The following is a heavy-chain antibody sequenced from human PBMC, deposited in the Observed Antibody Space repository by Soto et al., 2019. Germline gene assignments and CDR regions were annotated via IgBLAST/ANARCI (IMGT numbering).Heavy chain of an antibody. J-gene: IGHJ4*02. CDR1: GGTFSSYA. Sequence: QVQLVQSGAEVKKPGSSVKVSCKASGGTFSSYAISWVRQAPGQGLEWMGGIIPIFGTANYAQKFQGRVTITAEESTSTAYMELSSLRSEDTAVYYCARGSSAYCGGDCYWGFDYWGQGTLVTVSS. V-gene: IGHV1-69*01. CDR3: ARGSSAYCGGDCYWGFDY. CDR2: IIPIFGTA. D-gene: IGHD2-21*02.